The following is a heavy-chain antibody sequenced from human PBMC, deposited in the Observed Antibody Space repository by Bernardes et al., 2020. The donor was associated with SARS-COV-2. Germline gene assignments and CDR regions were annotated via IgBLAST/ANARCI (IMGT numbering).Heavy chain of an antibody. D-gene: IGHD2-15*01. CDR1: GYTYTNYG. V-gene: IGHV1-18*04. CDR2: ISGYNGNT. Sequence: ASVKVSCKASGYTYTNYGIAWVRQAPGHGLEWLGWISGYNGNTNYARHLQDRISMTTDISANTVFMELRRLRSDDTAVYYCARVEGFCSGGTCFSLFYFDHWGQGTLVSFSS. CDR3: ARVEGFCSGGTCFSLFYFDH. J-gene: IGHJ4*02.